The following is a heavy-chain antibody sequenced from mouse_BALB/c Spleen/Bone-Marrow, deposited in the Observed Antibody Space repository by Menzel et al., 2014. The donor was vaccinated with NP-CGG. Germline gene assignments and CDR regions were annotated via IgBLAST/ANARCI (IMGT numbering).Heavy chain of an antibody. CDR3: ARPIYYDFFYWYFYV. CDR1: GYTFTDYN. J-gene: IGHJ1*01. V-gene: IGHV1-18*01. CDR2: INPNSGGT. Sequence: VQLQQSGPELVKPGASVKISCKASGYTFTDYNMHWVKQSHGKSLEWIGGINPNSGGTSYNQKFKGKATLTVDKSSSTAYMELRSLTSEDSAVYYCARPIYYDFFYWYFYVWGAGTPVTAPS. D-gene: IGHD2-4*01.